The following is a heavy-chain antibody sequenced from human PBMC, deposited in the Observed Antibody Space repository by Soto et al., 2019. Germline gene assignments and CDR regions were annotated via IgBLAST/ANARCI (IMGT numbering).Heavy chain of an antibody. CDR3: ASITGTTFYYYYYGMDV. CDR2: INHSGST. CDR1: GGSFSGYY. Sequence: SETLSLTCAVYGGSFSGYYWSWIRQPPGKGLEWIGEINHSGSTNYNPSLKSRVTISVDTSKNQFSLKLSSVTAADTAVYYCASITGTTFYYYYYGMDVWGQGTTVTVSS. J-gene: IGHJ6*02. V-gene: IGHV4-34*01. D-gene: IGHD1-7*01.